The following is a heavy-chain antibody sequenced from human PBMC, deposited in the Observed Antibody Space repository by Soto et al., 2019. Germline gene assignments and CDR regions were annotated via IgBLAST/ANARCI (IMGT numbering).Heavy chain of an antibody. CDR2: FDPEDGET. J-gene: IGHJ3*02. CDR3: ASAYGDYPIVAFDI. V-gene: IGHV1-24*01. CDR1: GYTLTELS. D-gene: IGHD4-17*01. Sequence: GASVKVSCKVSGYTLTELSMHWVRQAPGKGLEWMGGFDPEDGETIYAEKFQGRVTMTEDTSTDTAYMELSSLRSEDTAVYYCASAYGDYPIVAFDIWGQGTMVTDS.